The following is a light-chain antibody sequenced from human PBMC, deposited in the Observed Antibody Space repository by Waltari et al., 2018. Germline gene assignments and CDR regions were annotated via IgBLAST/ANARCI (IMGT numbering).Light chain of an antibody. J-gene: IGKJ1*01. Sequence: EIVMTQSPATLSVSPGERATLSCRASQSVSSNLAWYQQKLGQAPRLLIYGASTRATGIPARFSGSWSGTEFTLTISSLQSEDVAVYYCQQYHHWPRTFGLGTKVEIK. CDR3: QQYHHWPRT. V-gene: IGKV3-15*01. CDR1: QSVSSN. CDR2: GAS.